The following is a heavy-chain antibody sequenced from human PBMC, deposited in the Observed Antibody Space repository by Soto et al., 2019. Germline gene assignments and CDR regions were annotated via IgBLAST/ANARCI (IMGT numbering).Heavy chain of an antibody. J-gene: IGHJ6*02. Sequence: GGSLRLSCTASGFTFGDYAMIWVRQAPGKGLEWVGFIRSKAYGGTTEYAASVKGRFTISRDDSKSIAYLQMNSLKTEDTAVFYCTRTAGYYDSSGYYSGYYYYGMDVWGRGTTVTVSS. CDR1: GFTFGDYA. CDR3: TRTAGYYDSSGYYSGYYYYGMDV. CDR2: IRSKAYGGTT. V-gene: IGHV3-49*04. D-gene: IGHD3-22*01.